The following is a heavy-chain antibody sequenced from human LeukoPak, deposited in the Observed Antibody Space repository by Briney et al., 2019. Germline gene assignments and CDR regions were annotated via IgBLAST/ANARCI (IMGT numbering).Heavy chain of an antibody. CDR3: ASPGAYY. V-gene: IGHV3-64*01. Sequence: GGSLRLSCAASGFTSSSYAMHWVRQAPGKGLEYVSAISSNGGSTYYANSVRGRFTISRDNSKNTLYLHMGSLRAEDMAVYYCASPGAYYWGQGTLVTVSS. CDR1: GFTSSSYA. CDR2: ISSNGGST. J-gene: IGHJ4*02.